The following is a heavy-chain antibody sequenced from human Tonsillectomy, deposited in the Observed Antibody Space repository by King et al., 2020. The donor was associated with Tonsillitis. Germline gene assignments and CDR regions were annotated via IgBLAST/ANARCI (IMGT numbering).Heavy chain of an antibody. V-gene: IGHV3-23*04. CDR3: AKDDDILTGYYSDY. D-gene: IGHD3-9*01. CDR1: GFTFSNYA. Sequence: VQLVESGGGLVQPGGSLRLSCAASGFTFSNYAMSWVRQAPGKGLEWVSAVSGSGSSTKYADSVKGRFTISRDNSKNTLYLQMNSLRAEDTSVYYCAKDDDILTGYYSDYWGQGTLVTVSS. J-gene: IGHJ4*02. CDR2: VSGSGSST.